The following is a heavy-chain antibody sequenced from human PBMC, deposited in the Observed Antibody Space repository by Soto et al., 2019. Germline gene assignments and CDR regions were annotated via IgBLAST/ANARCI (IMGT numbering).Heavy chain of an antibody. V-gene: IGHV3-48*03. Sequence: EVQLVESGGGLVQPGGSLRLSCAASGFTFSSYEMNWVRQAPGKGLEWVSYISSSGSPIYYADSVKGRFTISGDNAKNSLYLQMNSPRAEDTAVYYCARGQYSSGGGYFDYWGQETLVTVSS. CDR1: GFTFSSYE. D-gene: IGHD6-19*01. CDR3: ARGQYSSGGGYFDY. J-gene: IGHJ4*02. CDR2: ISSSGSPI.